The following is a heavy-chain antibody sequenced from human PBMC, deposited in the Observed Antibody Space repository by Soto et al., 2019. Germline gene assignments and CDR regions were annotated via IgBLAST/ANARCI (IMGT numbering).Heavy chain of an antibody. J-gene: IGHJ6*03. D-gene: IGHD5-12*01. CDR3: ARESGGATATLDYYYFYMDV. CDR2: INPNSGVT. CDR1: GDSFNDYY. V-gene: IGHV1-2*04. Sequence: ASVKVSCKSSGDSFNDYYLHWVRQAPGQGLEWMGWINPNSGVTKYAQKFQGWVTMTRDTSIRTVYMELSRLRSDDTAVYYCARESGGATATLDYYYFYMDVWGKGTTVTAP.